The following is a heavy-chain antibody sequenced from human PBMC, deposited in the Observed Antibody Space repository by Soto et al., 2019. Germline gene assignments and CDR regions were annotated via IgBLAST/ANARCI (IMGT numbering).Heavy chain of an antibody. Sequence: GGSLRLSCAASGFTFGSYALHWVRQAPGKGLEWVTVISYDGNNKYYADFVKGRFTISRDNSRDTLYLQMDSLRPEDTGVYYCARNRDPYRNGWYAGEFDLWGQGTLVTVSS. D-gene: IGHD6-13*01. V-gene: IGHV3-30-3*01. J-gene: IGHJ4*02. CDR1: GFTFGSYA. CDR2: ISYDGNNK. CDR3: ARNRDPYRNGWYAGEFDL.